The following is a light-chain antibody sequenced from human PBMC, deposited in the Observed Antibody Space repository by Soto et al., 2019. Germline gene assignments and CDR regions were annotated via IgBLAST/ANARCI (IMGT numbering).Light chain of an antibody. CDR1: QSIRSNY. CDR3: QHYNSYSEA. Sequence: EIVLTQSPGTLSLSPGERATLSCRASQSIRSNYLAWYQQKPGQAPRFLIYGAFSRATGIPDRFSGSGSGTEFTLTISSLQPDDFATYYCQHYNSYSEAFGQGTKVDNK. CDR2: GAF. J-gene: IGKJ1*01. V-gene: IGKV3-20*01.